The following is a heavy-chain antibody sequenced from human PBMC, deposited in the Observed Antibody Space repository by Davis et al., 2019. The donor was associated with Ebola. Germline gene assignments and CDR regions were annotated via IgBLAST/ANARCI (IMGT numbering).Heavy chain of an antibody. CDR2: IIPIFGTA. CDR1: GGIFIRYA. CDR3: ARAVVGDVYNYGYFDY. J-gene: IGHJ4*02. Sequence: SVKVSCKVFGGIFIRYAFNWVRQAPGQGFEWTGGIIPIFGTANYAQKFQGRVTIIADKSTSTAYMELSSLRSEDTAVYYCARAVVGDVYNYGYFDYWGQGTLVTVSS. D-gene: IGHD5-24*01. V-gene: IGHV1-69*06.